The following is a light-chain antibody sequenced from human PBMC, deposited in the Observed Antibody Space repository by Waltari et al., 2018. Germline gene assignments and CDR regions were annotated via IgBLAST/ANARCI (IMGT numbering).Light chain of an antibody. CDR2: KAS. Sequence: DIQMNQSPSTLSASVGDRVTITCRASQSLNNWLAWFQQKPGKAPKVLIYKASILESGVPSRFSGSVSGTEFTLTISSLQPDDFGSYYCQQYQKSPWTFGQGTKVEIK. CDR1: QSLNNW. V-gene: IGKV1-5*03. J-gene: IGKJ1*01. CDR3: QQYQKSPWT.